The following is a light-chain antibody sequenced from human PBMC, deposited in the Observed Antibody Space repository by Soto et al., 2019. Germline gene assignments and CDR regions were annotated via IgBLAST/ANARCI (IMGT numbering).Light chain of an antibody. CDR3: AAWDDSLNGYV. J-gene: IGLJ1*01. Sequence: QSVLTQAPSASGTPGQRVTISCSGSSSNIGSTTVNWYQQLPGTAPKLLIYSNNQRPSGVPDRFSGSKSDTSASLAISELQSEDEADYYCAAWDDSLNGYVFGTGTKVTVL. CDR1: SSNIGSTT. CDR2: SNN. V-gene: IGLV1-44*01.